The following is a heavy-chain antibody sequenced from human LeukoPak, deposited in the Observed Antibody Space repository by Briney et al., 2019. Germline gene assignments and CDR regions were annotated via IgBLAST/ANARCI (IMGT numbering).Heavy chain of an antibody. D-gene: IGHD3-9*01. CDR2: INPSGGST. V-gene: IGHV1-46*01. J-gene: IGHJ4*02. CDR1: GYTFISYY. CDR3: ARGPRRIDILTAPLDY. Sequence: ASVKVSCKASGYTFISYYMHGGRHAPRQRLERMGIINPSGGSTSYAQKFQSRVTMTRDTSTSTVYIELSSLRSEDTAVYYCARGPRRIDILTAPLDYWGQGTLVTVSS.